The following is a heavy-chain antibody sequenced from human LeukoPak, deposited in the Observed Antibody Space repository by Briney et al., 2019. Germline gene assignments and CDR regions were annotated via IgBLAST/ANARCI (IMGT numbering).Heavy chain of an antibody. D-gene: IGHD1-26*01. Sequence: SETLSLTCIVSGGSINNHYWTWIRQTPGKGLEWIGDIHYTGATKYNPSLKSRVTISIDTSKNQFSLELSSVTATDTAVYYCARNIYYASWGATFDIWGQGTTVTVSS. CDR2: IHYTGAT. CDR3: ARNIYYASWGATFDI. CDR1: GGSINNHY. J-gene: IGHJ3*02. V-gene: IGHV4-59*08.